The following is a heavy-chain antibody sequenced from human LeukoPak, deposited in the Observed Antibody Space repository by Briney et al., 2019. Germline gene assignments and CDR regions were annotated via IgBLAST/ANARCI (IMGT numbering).Heavy chain of an antibody. CDR1: GFTFSTSA. V-gene: IGHV3-21*01. CDR3: TGDPLRYLRVGHYDY. Sequence: GGSLGLSCAASGFTFSTSAMNWVRQVPGKGLEWVSSIDYDSSHIYYAASVRGRFTISRDNARDSVYLQMDSLRVEDTAVYYCTGDPLRYLRVGHYDYWGQGTLVAVSS. CDR2: IDYDSSHI. J-gene: IGHJ4*02. D-gene: IGHD3-9*01.